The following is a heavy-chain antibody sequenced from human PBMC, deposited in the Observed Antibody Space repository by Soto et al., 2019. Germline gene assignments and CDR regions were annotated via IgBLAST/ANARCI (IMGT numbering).Heavy chain of an antibody. V-gene: IGHV3-23*01. CDR3: AKYRNTASADFDY. CDR1: GFTFNNYP. CDR2: ISGSGGNT. Sequence: EVQLLESGGGLVQPGGSLRLSCAASGFTFNNYPMSWVRQAPGKGLEWISVISGSGGNTYHAVSVRGRFTISRDNSKNTLSLQMSSLRAEDTAVYDCAKYRNTASADFDYWGQGTLVTVSS. J-gene: IGHJ4*02. D-gene: IGHD4-4*01.